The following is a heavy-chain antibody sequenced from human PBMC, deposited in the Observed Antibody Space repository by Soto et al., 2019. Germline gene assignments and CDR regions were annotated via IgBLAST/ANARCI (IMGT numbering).Heavy chain of an antibody. J-gene: IGHJ5*02. D-gene: IGHD3-16*01. CDR2: INPNSGDT. CDR3: ARATTTSTYYDYIWGSYRARWFDP. V-gene: IGHV1-2*02. CDR1: GYTFTGYY. Sequence: ASVKVSCKASGYTFTGYYMHWVRQAPGQGLEWMGWINPNSGDTNYAQKFQGRVTMTRNTSISTAYMELSSLRSEDTAVYYCARATTTSTYYDYIWGSYRARWFDPWGQGTLVTVSS.